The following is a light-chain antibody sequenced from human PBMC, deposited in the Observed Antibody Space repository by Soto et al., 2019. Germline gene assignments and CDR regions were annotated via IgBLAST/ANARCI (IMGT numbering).Light chain of an antibody. CDR1: QSLGSR. J-gene: IGKJ1*01. CDR2: AAS. Sequence: IVLTQSPGTLSLSPGESVTLSCRASQSLGSRLAWYQQRPGQAPRLLISAASTRATDIPDRFSGRGSETXXXXXXXXXXXXXXAVYYCQQYGTSPVTFGQGTKVEI. V-gene: IGKV3-20*01. CDR3: QQYGTSPVT.